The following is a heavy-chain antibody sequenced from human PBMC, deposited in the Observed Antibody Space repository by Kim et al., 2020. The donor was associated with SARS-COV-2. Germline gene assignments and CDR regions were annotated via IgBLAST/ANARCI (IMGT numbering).Heavy chain of an antibody. D-gene: IGHD2-2*01. V-gene: IGHV1-24*01. J-gene: IGHJ5*02. CDR3: ATLGYCSSTSCFPYWFDP. CDR2: FDPEDGET. CDR1: GYTLTELS. Sequence: ASVKVSCKVSGYTLTELSMHWVRQAPGKGLEWMGGFDPEDGETIYAQKFQGRVTMTEDTSTDTAYMELSSLRSEDTAVYYCATLGYCSSTSCFPYWFDPWGQGTLVTVSS.